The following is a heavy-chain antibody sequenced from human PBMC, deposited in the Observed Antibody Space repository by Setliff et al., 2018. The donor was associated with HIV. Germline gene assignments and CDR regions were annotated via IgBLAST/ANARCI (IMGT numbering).Heavy chain of an antibody. Sequence: ASVKVSCKASGYTFTSYHIHWVRQAPGQGLEWMGVINPSGGSTSYAQKFQGRVTMTRGTSSGTAYMELSSLRSEDTAVYYCARGSHRSIDSLTAHYGYWGQGTLVTVSS. CDR1: GYTFTSYH. J-gene: IGHJ4*02. CDR2: INPSGGST. CDR3: ARGSHRSIDSLTAHYGY. D-gene: IGHD3-9*01. V-gene: IGHV1-46*01.